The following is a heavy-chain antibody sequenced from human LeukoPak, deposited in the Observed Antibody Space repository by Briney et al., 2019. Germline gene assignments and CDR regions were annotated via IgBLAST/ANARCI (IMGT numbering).Heavy chain of an antibody. CDR3: ARDSGFWLITPYDI. Sequence: SETLSLTCAVSGYPISSGSYYWSWIRQPAGKGLEWIGRIYTSGSTNYNPSLKSRVTISVDTSKNQFSLKLSSVTAADTAVYYCARDSGFWLITPYDIWGQGTMVTVSS. J-gene: IGHJ3*02. CDR2: IYTSGST. CDR1: GYPISSGSYY. D-gene: IGHD3-16*01. V-gene: IGHV4-61*02.